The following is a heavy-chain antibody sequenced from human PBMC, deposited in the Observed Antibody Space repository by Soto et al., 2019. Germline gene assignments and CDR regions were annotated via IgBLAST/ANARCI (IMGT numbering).Heavy chain of an antibody. V-gene: IGHV3-11*06. D-gene: IGHD5-12*01. J-gene: IGHJ4*02. CDR3: ARTPRDGYNSAEYYFDY. CDR1: GFTFSDYY. Sequence: PGGSLRLSCAASGFTFSDYYMSWIRQAPGKGLEWVSYISSSSSYTNYADSVKGRFTISRDNAKNSLYLQMNSLRAEDTAVYYCARTPRDGYNSAEYYFDYWGQGTLVTVSS. CDR2: ISSSSSYT.